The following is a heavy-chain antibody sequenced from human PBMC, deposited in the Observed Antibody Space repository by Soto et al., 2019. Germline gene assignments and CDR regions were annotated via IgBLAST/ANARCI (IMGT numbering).Heavy chain of an antibody. V-gene: IGHV4-30-4*01. CDR3: ARGTDPYYYGSGSHHFDY. CDR2: LSYSGST. CDR1: RSCISCGYYY. J-gene: IGHJ4*02. Sequence: SVSRSLTGSVARSCISCGYYYKSSIRPPPGKDLEWSGHLSYSGSTYYSPSLKSRVTISVDTSKNQFSLKLSSVTSADTAVYYCARGTDPYYYGSGSHHFDYWGQGTLGTVSS. D-gene: IGHD3-10*01.